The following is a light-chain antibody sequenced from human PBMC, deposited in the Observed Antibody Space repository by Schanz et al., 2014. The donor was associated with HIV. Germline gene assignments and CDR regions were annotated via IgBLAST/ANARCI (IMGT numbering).Light chain of an antibody. J-gene: IGLJ1*01. CDR3: SSCPRGNTVV. CDR1: SSDVGGDNF. V-gene: IGLV2-14*03. Sequence: QSVLTQPASVSGSPGQSISISCAGTSSDVGGDNFVSWYQQHPGRAPKLLVYDVTNRPSGFSSRFSGSKSGNTASLTISGXQHEDEDDYYCSSCPRGNTVVFG. CDR2: DVT.